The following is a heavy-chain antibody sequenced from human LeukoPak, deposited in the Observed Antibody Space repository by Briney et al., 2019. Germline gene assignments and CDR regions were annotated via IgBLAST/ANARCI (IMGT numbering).Heavy chain of an antibody. V-gene: IGHV3-33*08. J-gene: IGHJ4*02. CDR1: GFTFTHYA. Sequence: GGSLRLSCAASGFTFTHYAMHWVRQTPGKGLEWVAVIFCDGTIQYYSDSVRGRLIVSRDNPKNTLYLQMNSLRAEDTAIYYCATYRQVLLPFESWGQGTLVTVSS. CDR2: IFCDGTIQ. CDR3: ATYRQVLLPFES. D-gene: IGHD2-8*02.